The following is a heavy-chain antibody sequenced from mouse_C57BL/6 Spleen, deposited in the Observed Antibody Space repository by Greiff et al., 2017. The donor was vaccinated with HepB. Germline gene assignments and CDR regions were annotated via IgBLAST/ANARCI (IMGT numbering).Heavy chain of an antibody. V-gene: IGHV14-1*01. D-gene: IGHD1-1*01. J-gene: IGHJ1*03. CDR1: GFNIKDYY. CDR2: IDPEDGDT. CDR3: TKVTTVVSPDV. Sequence: EVQLQQSGAELVRPGASVKLSCTVSGFNIKDYYMHWVKQRPEQGLEWIGRIDPEDGDTEYAPKFQGKATMTADTSSNTAYLQLSSLTSEDTAVYYCTKVTTVVSPDVWGTGTTVTVSS.